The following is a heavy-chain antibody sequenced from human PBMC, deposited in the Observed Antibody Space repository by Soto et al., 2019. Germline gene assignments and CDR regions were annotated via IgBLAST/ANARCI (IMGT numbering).Heavy chain of an antibody. V-gene: IGHV1-46*03. D-gene: IGHD3-22*01. J-gene: IGHJ4*02. CDR2: ISPDGGRT. CDR1: GYTFTTYY. Sequence: APVKVSCKASGYTFTTYYMHWVRQAPGQGLEWMGIISPDGGRTSYAQKFPGRVTMTRDTSTSTVYRELSSLKTEDTAVYYCTRGHYYGSSGYPAWGQGTLVTVSS. CDR3: TRGHYYGSSGYPA.